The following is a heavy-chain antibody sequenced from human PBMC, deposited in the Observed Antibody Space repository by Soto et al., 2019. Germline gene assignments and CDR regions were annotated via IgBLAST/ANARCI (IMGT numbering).Heavy chain of an antibody. Sequence: PGGSLRLSCAASGFTFTTHWMHWVRQAPGKGLVWVSRISGDGTGTDHADSVEGRFTISRDNAKNTVYLQMNSLGAEDTAVYYCARGRGWYGTQTGALDMRGQGTMVTVSS. V-gene: IGHV3-74*01. J-gene: IGHJ3*02. CDR3: ARGRGWYGTQTGALDM. CDR1: GFTFTTHW. CDR2: ISGDGTGT. D-gene: IGHD2-15*01.